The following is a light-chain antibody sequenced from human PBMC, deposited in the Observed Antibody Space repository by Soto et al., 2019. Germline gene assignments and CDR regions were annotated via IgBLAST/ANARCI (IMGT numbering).Light chain of an antibody. CDR1: SSDVGGFNY. J-gene: IGLJ3*02. CDR3: SSYTSSSTLV. CDR2: EVT. Sequence: QSALTQPASVSGSPGQSITISCTGTSSDVGGFNYVSWYQQHPDKAPKLMIYEVTDRPSGVSNRFSGSKSGNTASLTISGLHSEDEADYYCSSYTSSSTLVFGGGTKLTVL. V-gene: IGLV2-14*01.